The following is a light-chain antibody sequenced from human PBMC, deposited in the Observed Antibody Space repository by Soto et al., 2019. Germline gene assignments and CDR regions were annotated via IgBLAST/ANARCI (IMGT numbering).Light chain of an antibody. CDR1: QVISTS. CDR2: AAS. V-gene: IGKV1-39*01. CDR3: QQSYSTPWT. J-gene: IGKJ1*01. Sequence: GESVTITCRASQVISTSLAWYQQKPGKAPKLLIYAASSLQSGVPSRFSGSGSGTDFTLTISSLQPEDFATYYCQQSYSTPWTFGQGTKVDI.